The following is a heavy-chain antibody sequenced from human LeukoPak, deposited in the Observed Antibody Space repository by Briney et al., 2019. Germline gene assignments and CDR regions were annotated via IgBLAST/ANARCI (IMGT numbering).Heavy chain of an antibody. CDR2: IYPSDSDT. J-gene: IGHJ6*02. CDR3: ARPGDTAMGRGGLYYGMAV. D-gene: IGHD5-18*01. V-gene: IGHV5-51*01. Sequence: GESLKISCKGSGYSFTSYWIGWVRQMPGKGLEWMGIIYPSDSDTRYSPSFQGQVTISADKSISTAYLQWSSLKASDTAIYYCARPGDTAMGRGGLYYGMAVWGQGTTVTVSS. CDR1: GYSFTSYW.